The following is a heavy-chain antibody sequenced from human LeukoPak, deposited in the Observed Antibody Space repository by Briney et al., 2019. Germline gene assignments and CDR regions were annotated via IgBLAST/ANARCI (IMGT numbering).Heavy chain of an antibody. V-gene: IGHV4-39*07. CDR3: ARAVGATYYFDS. CDR2: IYYRGST. CDR1: GAPINYSSYY. D-gene: IGHD1-26*01. Sequence: SETLSLTCTVSGAPINYSSYYWGWIRQPPGETLEWLGSIYYRGSTFNNPSLRSRVTISVDTSKNQFSLRLSSVTAADTAVYYCARAVGATYYFDSWGQGTLVTVSS. J-gene: IGHJ4*02.